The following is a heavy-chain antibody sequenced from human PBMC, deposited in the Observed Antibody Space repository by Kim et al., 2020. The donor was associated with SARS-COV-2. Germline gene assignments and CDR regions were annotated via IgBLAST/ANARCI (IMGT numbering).Heavy chain of an antibody. CDR2: ITSRGSSI. V-gene: IGHV3-48*03. Sequence: GGSLRLSCAASGFTFNSYEMNWVRQAPGKGLEWVSHITSRGSSIYYADSVKGRFTISRDNAKNSLYLQMNSLRAEDTAVYYCARAPGRIIAVHPFDYWGQGTLVTVSS. D-gene: IGHD6-19*01. J-gene: IGHJ4*02. CDR3: ARAPGRIIAVHPFDY. CDR1: GFTFNSYE.